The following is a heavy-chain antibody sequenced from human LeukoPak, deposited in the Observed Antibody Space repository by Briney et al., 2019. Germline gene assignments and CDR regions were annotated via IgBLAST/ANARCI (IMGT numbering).Heavy chain of an antibody. CDR1: GYTFTSYG. Sequence: VSVKVSCKASGYTFTSYGISWVRQAPGQGLEWMGWISAYNGNTNYAQKLQGRVTMTTDTSTSTAYMELRSLRSDDTAVYYCAREVHYYGSGLLDYWGQGALVTVSS. V-gene: IGHV1-18*04. CDR2: ISAYNGNT. D-gene: IGHD3-10*01. J-gene: IGHJ4*02. CDR3: AREVHYYGSGLLDY.